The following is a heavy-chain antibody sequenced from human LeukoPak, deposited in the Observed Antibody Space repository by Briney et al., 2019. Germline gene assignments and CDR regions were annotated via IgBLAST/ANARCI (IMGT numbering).Heavy chain of an antibody. CDR3: ARGRMITFGGVIVLEY. Sequence: ASVKVSCKASGYTFTSYGISWVRQAPGQGLEWMGWISAYNGNTNYAQKLQGRVTMTTDTSTSTAYMELRSLRSDDTAVYYSARGRMITFGGVIVLEYWGQGTLVTVSS. CDR2: ISAYNGNT. J-gene: IGHJ4*02. D-gene: IGHD3-16*02. CDR1: GYTFTSYG. V-gene: IGHV1-18*01.